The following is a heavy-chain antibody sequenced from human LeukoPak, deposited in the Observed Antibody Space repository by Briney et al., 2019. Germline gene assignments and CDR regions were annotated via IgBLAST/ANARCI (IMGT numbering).Heavy chain of an antibody. CDR3: ARRVVVSATDYMDV. CDR2: IYPGDSDT. CDR1: GYTFSNYW. Sequence: GESLKISCKGSGYTFSNYWIGWVRQMPGKGLEWMGIIYPGDSDTRYSPSFQGQVTISADKSISTAYLQWSSLKASDTAMYFCARRVVVSATDYMDVWGTGTTVFVSS. V-gene: IGHV5-51*01. J-gene: IGHJ6*03. D-gene: IGHD2-21*01.